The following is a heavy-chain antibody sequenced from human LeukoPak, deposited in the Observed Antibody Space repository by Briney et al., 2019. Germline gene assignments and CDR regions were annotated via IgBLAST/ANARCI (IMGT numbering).Heavy chain of an antibody. CDR1: GFTLSNFA. D-gene: IGHD1-26*01. CDR3: ARQMTPHGNFDY. V-gene: IGHV3-13*01. J-gene: IGHJ4*02. Sequence: GGSLRLSCAASGFTLSNFAMHWVRHATGKGLEWVSAIGTAGDTFYPGSVKGRFTISRENAKNSLYLQMNNLRAEDTAVYYCARQMTPHGNFDYWGQGTLVTGSS. CDR2: IGTAGDT.